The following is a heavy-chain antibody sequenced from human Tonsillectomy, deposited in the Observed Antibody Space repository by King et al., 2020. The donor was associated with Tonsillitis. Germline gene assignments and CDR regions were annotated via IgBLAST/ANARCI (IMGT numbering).Heavy chain of an antibody. V-gene: IGHV4-39*01. J-gene: IGHJ2*01. CDR2: IYYSGST. CDR3: ARQLYSSGWSLGYFDL. Sequence: QLQESGPVLVKPSETLSLTCSVSGGSISSSSYYWGWIRQPPGKGLEWIGGIYYSGSTHYDPSLNSLVTISVDTSKNQFSLKLSSVTAADTAVYYCARQLYSSGWSLGYFDLWGRGTLVTVSS. D-gene: IGHD6-19*01. CDR1: GGSISSSSYY.